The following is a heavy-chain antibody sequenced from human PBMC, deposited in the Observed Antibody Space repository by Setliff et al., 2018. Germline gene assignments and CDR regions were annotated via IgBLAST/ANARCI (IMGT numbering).Heavy chain of an antibody. CDR1: GGSISSSSYY. J-gene: IGHJ6*02. V-gene: IGHV4-39*01. Sequence: PSETLSLTCTVSGGSISSSSYYWGWIRQPPGKGLEWIGSIYYSGSTYYNPSLKSRVTISVDTSKNQFSLKLSSVTAADTAVYYCARHGYSSSWWNEYYYYYYGMDVWGQGTTVTAP. D-gene: IGHD6-13*01. CDR2: IYYSGST. CDR3: ARHGYSSSWWNEYYYYYYGMDV.